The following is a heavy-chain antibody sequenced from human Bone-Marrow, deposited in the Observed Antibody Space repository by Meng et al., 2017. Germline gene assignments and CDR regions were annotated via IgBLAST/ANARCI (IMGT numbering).Heavy chain of an antibody. CDR3: AGAVAGTN. V-gene: IGHV3-30*04. D-gene: IGHD6-19*01. CDR1: GFTFSSYT. CDR2: MYYDGRSK. Sequence: QVQLVESGGGVVQPGRSLRLSCVASGFTFSSYTMHWVRQAPGKGLEWVSAMYYDGRSKFYAESVKGRFTISRDNSKNTLYLQMDSLRTEDTAVYYCAGAVAGTNWGQGTLVTVSS. J-gene: IGHJ4*02.